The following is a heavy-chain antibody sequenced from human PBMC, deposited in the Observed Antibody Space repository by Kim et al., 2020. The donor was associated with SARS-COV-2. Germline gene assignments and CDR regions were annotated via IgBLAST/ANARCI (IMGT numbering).Heavy chain of an antibody. D-gene: IGHD2-15*01. J-gene: IGHJ4*02. V-gene: IGHV3-23*01. CDR2: ISGTTGTT. CDR1: GFTFSNSA. Sequence: GGSLRLSCAASGFTFSNSAMTWVRQAPQRGLEWVSGISGTTGTTYYADSVKGRFTISRDNSKNTLYLQMNSLRVEDTALYYCVKPSAGGHYEYWGQGTLVTVSS. CDR3: VKPSAGGHYEY.